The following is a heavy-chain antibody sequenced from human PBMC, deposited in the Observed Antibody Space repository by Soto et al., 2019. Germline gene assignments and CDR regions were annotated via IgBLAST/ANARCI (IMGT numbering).Heavy chain of an antibody. D-gene: IGHD3-10*02. CDR1: GFTVSSNY. V-gene: IGHV3-66*01. J-gene: IGHJ6*03. CDR3: ARGVRGIDIDV. Sequence: EVQLVASGGGLVQPGGSLRLSCAASGFTVSSNYMSWVRQAPGKGLEWVSLVYSGGSTYYADSAKGRFTISRDGAKNTLYLQMNGLRVGDTAVYYGARGVRGIDIDVWGKGTTVTVSS. CDR2: VYSGGST.